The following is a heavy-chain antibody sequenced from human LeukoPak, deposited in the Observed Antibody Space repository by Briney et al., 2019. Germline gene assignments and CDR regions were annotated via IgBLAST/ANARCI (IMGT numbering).Heavy chain of an antibody. CDR2: IKSKTDGGTT. CDR3: TTPPEAGSGSYRIFSY. J-gene: IGHJ4*02. V-gene: IGHV3-15*01. D-gene: IGHD3-10*01. CDR1: GFSFSNAW. Sequence: GGSLRLSCAASGFSFSNAWMSWVRQAPGKGLEWVGRIKSKTDGGTTDCAAPVKGRFTISRDDSKNTLYLQMNSLKTEDTAVYYCTTPPEAGSGSYRIFSYWGQGALVTVSS.